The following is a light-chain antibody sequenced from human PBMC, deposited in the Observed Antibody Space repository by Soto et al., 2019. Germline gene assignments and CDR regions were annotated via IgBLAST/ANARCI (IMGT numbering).Light chain of an antibody. CDR2: SNN. J-gene: IGLJ2*01. Sequence: QSVLTQPPSASRTPGQRVTISCSGSSSNIGSNYVYWYQQLPGTAPKLLIYSNNQRPSGVPDRFSGSKSGTSASLAISGLRSEDEADYYCAAWDDSLSGHVVFGGGTKLTVL. CDR3: AAWDDSLSGHVV. CDR1: SSNIGSNY. V-gene: IGLV1-47*02.